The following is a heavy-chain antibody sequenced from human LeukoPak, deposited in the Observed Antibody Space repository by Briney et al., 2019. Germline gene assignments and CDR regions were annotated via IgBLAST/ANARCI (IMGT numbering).Heavy chain of an antibody. CDR2: IYPGDSDT. J-gene: IGHJ4*02. CDR1: GYSFTSYW. CDR3: ARHGYDSSGYYSPYFDY. V-gene: IGHV5-51*01. Sequence: GESLKISCKGPGYSFTSYWIGWVRQMPGKGLEWMGIIYPGDSDTRYSPSFQGQVTVSADKSISTAYLQWSSLKASDTAMYYCARHGYDSSGYYSPYFDYWGQGTLVTVSS. D-gene: IGHD3-22*01.